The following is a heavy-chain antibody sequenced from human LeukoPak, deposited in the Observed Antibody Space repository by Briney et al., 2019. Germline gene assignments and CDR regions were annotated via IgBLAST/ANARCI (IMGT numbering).Heavy chain of an antibody. J-gene: IGHJ4*02. CDR2: FDPEDGET. CDR1: GYTLTELS. D-gene: IGHD2-2*02. CDR3: ATRLGYCSSTSCYMAYFDY. V-gene: IGHV1-24*01. Sequence: ASVKVSCKVSGYTLTELSMHWVRQAPGKGLEWMGGFDPEDGETIYAQKFQGRVTMTEDTSTDTAYMELSSLRSEDTAVYYCATRLGYCSSTSCYMAYFDYWGQGTLVTVSS.